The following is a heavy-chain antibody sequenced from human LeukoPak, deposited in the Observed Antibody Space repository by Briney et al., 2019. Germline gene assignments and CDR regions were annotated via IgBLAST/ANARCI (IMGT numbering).Heavy chain of an antibody. Sequence: PSETLSLTCTVSGGSISSSSYYWGWIRQPPGKGLEWIGRIYYSGSTYYNPSLKSRVTISVDTSKNQFSLKRSSVTAADTAVYYCARTRTYYYDSSGYTYYFDYWGQGTLVTVSS. V-gene: IGHV4-39*07. CDR2: IYYSGST. CDR3: ARTRTYYYDSSGYTYYFDY. J-gene: IGHJ4*02. CDR1: GGSISSSSYY. D-gene: IGHD3-22*01.